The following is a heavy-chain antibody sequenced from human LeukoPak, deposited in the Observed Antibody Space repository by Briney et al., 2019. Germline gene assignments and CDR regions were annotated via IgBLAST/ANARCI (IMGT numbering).Heavy chain of an antibody. V-gene: IGHV1-18*01. CDR2: ISAYNGNT. CDR3: ATYSYSSGATPFDY. Sequence: GASVKVSCKASGYTFTSYGISWVRQAPGQGLEWMGWISAYNGNTNYAQKLQGRVTMTTDTSTSTAYMELRSLRSDDTAVYYCATYSYSSGATPFDYWGQGTLVTVSS. CDR1: GYTFTSYG. J-gene: IGHJ4*02. D-gene: IGHD6-19*01.